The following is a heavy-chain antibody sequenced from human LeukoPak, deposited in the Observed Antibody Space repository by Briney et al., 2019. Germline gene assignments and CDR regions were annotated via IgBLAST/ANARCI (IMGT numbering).Heavy chain of an antibody. CDR3: ARGEPYYDSSGYTQGY. D-gene: IGHD3-22*01. Sequence: GGTLSLSCAASGFTFSSNWMHWVRQAPGKGLVWVSRINSDGRSTSYADSVKGRFNTSRDNAKTTLYLQMNSLIAEDTAVYYCARGEPYYDSSGYTQGYWGQGTLVTVSS. V-gene: IGHV3-74*01. CDR2: INSDGRST. J-gene: IGHJ4*02. CDR1: GFTFSSNW.